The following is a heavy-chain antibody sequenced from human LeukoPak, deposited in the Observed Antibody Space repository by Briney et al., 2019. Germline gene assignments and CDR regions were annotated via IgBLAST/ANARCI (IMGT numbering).Heavy chain of an antibody. CDR2: IYYSGST. V-gene: IGHV4-61*01. Sequence: SETLSLTCTVSGYSISSGYYWSWIRQPPGKGLEWIGYIYYSGSTNYNPSLKSRVTISVDTSKNQFSLKLSSVTAADTAVYYCARDLRETIFGVVIDYYYMDVWGKGTTVTVSS. CDR3: ARDLRETIFGVVIDYYYMDV. J-gene: IGHJ6*03. CDR1: GYSISSGYY. D-gene: IGHD3-3*01.